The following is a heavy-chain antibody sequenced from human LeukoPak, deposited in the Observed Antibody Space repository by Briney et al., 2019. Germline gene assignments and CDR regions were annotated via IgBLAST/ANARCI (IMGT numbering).Heavy chain of an antibody. CDR3: ARESYFDY. CDR1: GFTFSNYD. CDR2: IWYDGSNK. J-gene: IGHJ4*02. Sequence: GRSLRLSCAASGFTFSNYDMHWVRQAPGKGLEWVAVIWYDGSNKYYADSVKGRFTISGDNSKNTLYLQMNSLRAEDTAVYYCARESYFDYWGQGTLVTVSS. V-gene: IGHV3-33*01.